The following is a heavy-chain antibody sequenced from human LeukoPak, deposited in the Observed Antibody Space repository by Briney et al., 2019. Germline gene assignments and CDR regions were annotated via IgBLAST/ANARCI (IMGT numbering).Heavy chain of an antibody. Sequence: GGSLRLSCAASGFTSSSYWMSWVRQAPGKGLEWVANIKQDGSEKYYVDSVKGRFTISRDNAKNSLYLQMNSLRAEDTAVYYCARDRDYGFVRYFDYWGQGTLVTVSS. CDR3: ARDRDYGFVRYFDY. CDR1: GFTSSSYW. D-gene: IGHD3-10*01. CDR2: IKQDGSEK. J-gene: IGHJ4*02. V-gene: IGHV3-7*03.